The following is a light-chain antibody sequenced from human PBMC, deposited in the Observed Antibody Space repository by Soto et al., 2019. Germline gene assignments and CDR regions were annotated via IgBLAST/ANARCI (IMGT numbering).Light chain of an antibody. CDR1: QSVSSN. CDR3: QQYNNWPPTWT. J-gene: IGKJ1*01. Sequence: EIVMTQSPATLSVSPGERATLSCRASQSVSSNLAGYQQKPGQAPRLLIYGASTRATGIPARFSGSGSGTEFTLTISSLQSQDFAVYYCQQYNNWPPTWTFGQGTKLEIK. V-gene: IGKV3-15*01. CDR2: GAS.